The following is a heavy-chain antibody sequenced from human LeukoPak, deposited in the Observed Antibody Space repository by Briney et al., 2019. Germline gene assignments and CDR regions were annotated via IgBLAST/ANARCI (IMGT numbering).Heavy chain of an antibody. J-gene: IGHJ4*02. CDR3: AKEKFDWGTMYYFDY. V-gene: IGHV3-30*04. Sequence: GGSLRLSCAASGFTFSSYAMHWVRQAPGKGLEWVALVSADGSNTFYADSVKGRFTVSRDNSQNTLSLEMNSLRPEDTAVYYCAKEKFDWGTMYYFDYWGQGTLVTVSS. CDR2: VSADGSNT. D-gene: IGHD3-9*01. CDR1: GFTFSSYA.